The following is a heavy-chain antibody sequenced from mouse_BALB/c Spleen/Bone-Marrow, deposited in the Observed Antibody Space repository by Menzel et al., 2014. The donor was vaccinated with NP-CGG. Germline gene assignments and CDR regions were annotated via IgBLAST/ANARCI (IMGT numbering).Heavy chain of an antibody. CDR2: INPDNGDT. CDR1: GYSFTDYF. J-gene: IGHJ2*01. Sequence: DVKLVESGPELVKPGASVKISCKTSGYSFTDYFMNWVKQSRGQSLEWIGRINPDNGDTFYNQNYKGKATLTVDKSSNTAHMELLSLTSEDSAVYYCGRWANWGQDTTLTVSS. V-gene: IGHV1-37*01. CDR3: GRWAN.